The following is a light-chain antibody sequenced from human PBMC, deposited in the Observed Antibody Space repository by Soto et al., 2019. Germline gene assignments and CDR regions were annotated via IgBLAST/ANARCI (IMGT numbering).Light chain of an antibody. CDR3: QQYSSSWYT. CDR1: QSVSINS. V-gene: IGKV3-20*01. J-gene: IGKJ2*01. Sequence: EVVLTPSPDTLPLSPGERATLSCRASQSVSINSLVWYQQKPGQAPRLLIYGASNRATGIPDRFSARGSGTDFTLTISRLEPEDFAMYDCQQYSSSWYTFGQGTKVEVK. CDR2: GAS.